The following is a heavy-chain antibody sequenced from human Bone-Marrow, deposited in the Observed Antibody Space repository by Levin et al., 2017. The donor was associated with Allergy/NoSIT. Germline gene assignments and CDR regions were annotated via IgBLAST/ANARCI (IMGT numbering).Heavy chain of an antibody. D-gene: IGHD2-8*01. CDR3: GRSRTDGIRVVSPLDY. CDR2: ISHDGDDA. Sequence: GGSLRLSCAASGFMFRNYGMHWVRQAPGKGLEGVAMISHDGDDAYYGDSVKGRFTISRDNSRNTMHLEISSLRPEDTAVYYCGRSRTDGIRVVSPLDYWGQGTLVTVSS. J-gene: IGHJ4*02. CDR1: GFMFRNYG. V-gene: IGHV3-30*03.